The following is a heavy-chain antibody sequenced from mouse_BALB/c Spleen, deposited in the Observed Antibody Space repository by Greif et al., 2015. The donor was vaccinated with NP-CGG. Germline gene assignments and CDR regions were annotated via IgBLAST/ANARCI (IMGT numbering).Heavy chain of an antibody. Sequence: VQLQESGPGLVAPSQSLSITCTVSGFSLTSYGVHWVRQPPGKGLEWLGVIWAGGSTNYNSALMSRLSISKDNSKSQVFLKMNSLQTDDTAMYYCASQIPHYYYAMDYWGQGTSVTVSS. CDR2: IWAGGST. J-gene: IGHJ4*01. CDR1: GFSLTSYG. CDR3: ASQIPHYYYAMDY. V-gene: IGHV2-9*02.